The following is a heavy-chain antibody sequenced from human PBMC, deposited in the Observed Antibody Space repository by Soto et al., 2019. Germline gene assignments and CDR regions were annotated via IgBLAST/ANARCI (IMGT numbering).Heavy chain of an antibody. J-gene: IGHJ5*02. CDR1: GGSISSYY. D-gene: IGHD2-2*01. CDR3: AGGSDKPGYCSSTSCYLFDP. V-gene: IGHV4-59*01. Sequence: SETLSLTCTVSGGSISSYYWSWIRQPPGKGLEWIGYIYYSGSTNYNPSLKSRVTISVDTSKNQFSLKLSSVTAADTAVYYCAGGSDKPGYCSSTSCYLFDPWGQGTLVT. CDR2: IYYSGST.